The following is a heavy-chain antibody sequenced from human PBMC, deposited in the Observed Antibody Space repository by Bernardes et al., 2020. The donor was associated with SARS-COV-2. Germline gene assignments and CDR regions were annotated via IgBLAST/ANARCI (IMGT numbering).Heavy chain of an antibody. CDR3: AKDPRFGITGTTAFDY. CDR1: GFTFRSYA. D-gene: IGHD1-7*01. V-gene: IGHV3-23*01. CDR2: ISGSGGST. Sequence: SLRLPSAASGFTFRSYAMSWVRQAPGKGLEWVSAISGSGGSTYYADSVKGRFTISRDNSKNTLYLQMNSLRAEDTAVYYCAKDPRFGITGTTAFDYWGQGTLVTCSS. J-gene: IGHJ4*02.